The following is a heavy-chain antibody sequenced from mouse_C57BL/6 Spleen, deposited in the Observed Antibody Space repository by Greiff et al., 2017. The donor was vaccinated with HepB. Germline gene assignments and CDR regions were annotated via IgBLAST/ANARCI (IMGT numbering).Heavy chain of an antibody. V-gene: IGHV1-69*01. D-gene: IGHD1-1*01. CDR2: IDPSDSYT. CDR1: GYTFTSYW. J-gene: IGHJ4*01. Sequence: QVQLQQPGAELVVPGASVKLSCKASGYTFTSYWMHWVKQRPGQGLEWIGEIDPSDSYTNYNQKFKGKSTLTVDKSSSTAYMQLSSLTSEDSAVYYCARRTTVDAMHYWGQGTSVTVSS. CDR3: ARRTTVDAMHY.